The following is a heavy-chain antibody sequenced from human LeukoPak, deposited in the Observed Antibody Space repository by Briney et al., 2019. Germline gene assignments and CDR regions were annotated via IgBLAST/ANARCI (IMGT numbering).Heavy chain of an antibody. CDR3: ARVGAGPIVGADDAFDI. CDR1: GYTFTSYY. CDR2: INPSGGST. Sequence: ASVKVSCKASGYTFTSYYMHWVRQAPGQGLEWMGIINPSGGSTSYAQKFQGRVTMTRDTSTSTVYMELSSLRSEDTAVYYCARVGAGPIVGADDAFDIWGQGTMVTVSS. J-gene: IGHJ3*02. D-gene: IGHD1-26*01. V-gene: IGHV1-46*01.